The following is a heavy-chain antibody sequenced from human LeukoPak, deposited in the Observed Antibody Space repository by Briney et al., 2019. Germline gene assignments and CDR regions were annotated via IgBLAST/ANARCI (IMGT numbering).Heavy chain of an antibody. CDR2: VYTSGSP. Sequence: SETLSLTCTVSGASITNYYWSWIRQPAGKALEWIGRVYTSGSPNYNPSLKSRVTISVDTSKNQFSLKLSSVTAADTAVYYCARGPPRLRYFDWSRGYFDYWGQGTLVTVSS. CDR3: ARGPPRLRYFDWSRGYFDY. V-gene: IGHV4-4*07. CDR1: GASITNYY. J-gene: IGHJ4*02. D-gene: IGHD3-9*01.